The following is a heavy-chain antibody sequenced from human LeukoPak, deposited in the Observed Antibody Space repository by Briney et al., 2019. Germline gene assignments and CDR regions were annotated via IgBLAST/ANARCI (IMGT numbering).Heavy chain of an antibody. J-gene: IGHJ5*02. Sequence: SETLSLTCTVSGGSISGYYWSWIRQPPGKGLECIGYIYYSGSTYYNPSLKSRVTISVDPSKNQFSLKLSSVTAADTAVYYCARDFPLAYNYDSSGFYPWGQGTPVTVSS. V-gene: IGHV4-59*12. CDR1: GGSISGYY. CDR2: IYYSGST. D-gene: IGHD3-22*01. CDR3: ARDFPLAYNYDSSGFYP.